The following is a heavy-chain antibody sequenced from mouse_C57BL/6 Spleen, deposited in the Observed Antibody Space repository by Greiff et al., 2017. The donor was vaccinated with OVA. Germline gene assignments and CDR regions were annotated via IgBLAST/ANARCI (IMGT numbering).Heavy chain of an antibody. D-gene: IGHD1-1*01. J-gene: IGHJ3*01. CDR1: GYSITRGYY. V-gene: IGHV3-6*01. CDR3: ARDGGYGSSYGFAY. CDR2: ISYDGSN. Sequence: EVQRVESGPGLVKPSQSLSLTCSVTGYSITRGYYGNWIRQFPGNKLEWMGYISYDGSNNYNPSLKNRISITRDTSKNQFFLKLNSVTTEDTATYYCARDGGYGSSYGFAYWGQGTLVTVSA.